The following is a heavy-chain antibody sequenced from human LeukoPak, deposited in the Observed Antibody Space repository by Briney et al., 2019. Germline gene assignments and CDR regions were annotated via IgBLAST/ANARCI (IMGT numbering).Heavy chain of an antibody. CDR1: GFTFSTYW. V-gene: IGHV3-7*04. CDR3: TRVDHVTSGYAWDY. D-gene: IGHD3-22*01. CDR2: IRQDGGEK. Sequence: GGSLRLSCAASGFTFSTYWMSWVRQAAGKGLEWVANIRQDGGEKYCVDSVKGRFTISRDNAKNSLYLQMNSLRGEDTAVYYCTRVDHVTSGYAWDYWGQGTLVTVSS. J-gene: IGHJ4*02.